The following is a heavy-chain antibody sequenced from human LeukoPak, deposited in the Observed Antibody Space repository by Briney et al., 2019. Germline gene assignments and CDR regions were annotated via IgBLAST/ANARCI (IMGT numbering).Heavy chain of an antibody. V-gene: IGHV3-23*01. D-gene: IGHD3-3*01. Sequence: GGSLRLSCAASGFTFSSYAMSWVRQAPGKGLEWVSAISGSGGSTYYADSVKGRFTISRDNSKNTLYLQMNSLRAEDTAVYYCARVTGITIFGVVIRALDYWGQGTLVTISS. J-gene: IGHJ4*02. CDR2: ISGSGGST. CDR3: ARVTGITIFGVVIRALDY. CDR1: GFTFSSYA.